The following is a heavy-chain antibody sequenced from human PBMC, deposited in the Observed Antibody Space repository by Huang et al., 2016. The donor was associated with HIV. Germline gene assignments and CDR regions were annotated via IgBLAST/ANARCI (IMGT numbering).Heavy chain of an antibody. D-gene: IGHD3-10*01. V-gene: IGHV4-61*09. J-gene: IGHJ4*02. CDR3: ARGPRITMVRGIMISLDY. CDR2: IYSSGST. Sequence: QVQLQESGPGLVKPSQTLSLTCTVSGGSITSGTYYWTWIRQPAGKGLEWIGHIYSSGSTNYNPSFKSRVYRSLDTSKNQFSLKLSSVAAADTAVYYCARGPRITMVRGIMISLDYWGQGALVTVSS. CDR1: GGSITSGTYY.